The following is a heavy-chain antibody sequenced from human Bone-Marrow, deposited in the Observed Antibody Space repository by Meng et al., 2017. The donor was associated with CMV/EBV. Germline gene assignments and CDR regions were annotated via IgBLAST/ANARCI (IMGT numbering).Heavy chain of an antibody. Sequence: SGPTLVQPTHTLTLTCSFSGFSLSTSGMCVSWVRQPPAKALEWLALIDWDDDKYYSTSLKTRLTISKDTSKNQVVLTMTNMDPVDTATYYCARTSQLYSSSWYFDYWGQGTRVTGSS. J-gene: IGHJ4*02. V-gene: IGHV2-70*20. D-gene: IGHD6-13*01. CDR3: ARTSQLYSSSWYFDY. CDR2: IDWDDDK. CDR1: GFSLSTSGMC.